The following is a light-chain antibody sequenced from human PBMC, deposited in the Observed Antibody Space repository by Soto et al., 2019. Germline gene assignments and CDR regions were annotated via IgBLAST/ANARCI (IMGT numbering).Light chain of an antibody. CDR3: SSYTSSSTLV. V-gene: IGLV2-14*01. CDR2: EVS. CDR1: SSDVGGYNY. Sequence: QSALTQPASVSGSPGQSITISCTGTSSDVGGYNYVSWYQHHPGKAPKLMISEVSNRPSGVSNRFSGSKSGNTASLTISGLHAEDEADYYCSSYTSSSTLVFGGGTKLTVL. J-gene: IGLJ2*01.